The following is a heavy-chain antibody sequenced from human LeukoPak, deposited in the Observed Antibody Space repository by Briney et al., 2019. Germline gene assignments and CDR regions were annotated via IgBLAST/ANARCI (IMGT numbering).Heavy chain of an antibody. D-gene: IGHD4-17*01. CDR1: GYTFTGYY. CDR2: INPNSGGT. CDR3: ARMIEMTTVTDDAFDI. J-gene: IGHJ3*02. V-gene: IGHV1-2*02. Sequence: ASVKVSCKASGYTFTGYYMHWVRQAPGQGLEWMGWINPNSGGTNYAQEFQGRVTMTRDTSISTAYMELSRLRSDDTAVYYCARMIEMTTVTDDAFDIWGQGTMVTVSS.